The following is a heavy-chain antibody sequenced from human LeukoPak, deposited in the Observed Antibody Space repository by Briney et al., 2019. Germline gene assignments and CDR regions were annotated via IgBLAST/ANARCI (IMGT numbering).Heavy chain of an antibody. Sequence: SETLSLTCTVSGGSISSYYWSWIRHPPGKGLEWIGYIYYSGSTNYNPSLKSRVTISVDASKNQFSLKLSFVTAADTAVYYCARVGGIVAAGLFDYWGQGTLVTVSS. CDR3: ARVGGIVAAGLFDY. CDR1: GGSISSYY. CDR2: IYYSGST. D-gene: IGHD6-13*01. J-gene: IGHJ4*02. V-gene: IGHV4-59*12.